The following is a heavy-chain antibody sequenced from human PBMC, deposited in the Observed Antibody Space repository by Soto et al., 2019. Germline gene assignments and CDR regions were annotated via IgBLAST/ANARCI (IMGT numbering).Heavy chain of an antibody. D-gene: IGHD5-12*01. CDR1: GFTFSSYA. CDR2: ISGSGGST. V-gene: IGHV3-23*01. Sequence: VGSLRLSCAASGFTFSSYAMSWVRQAPGKGLEWVSAISGSGGSTFYADSVKGRFTISRDNSKNTLFLQMNSLRAEDTAMYYCAQMDTMTTSAFDIWGQGTMVTVSS. J-gene: IGHJ3*02. CDR3: AQMDTMTTSAFDI.